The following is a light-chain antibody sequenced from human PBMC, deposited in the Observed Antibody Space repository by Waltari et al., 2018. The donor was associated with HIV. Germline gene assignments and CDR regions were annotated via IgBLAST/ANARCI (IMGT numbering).Light chain of an antibody. CDR3: QHYGGSPYT. CDR2: RTS. Sequence: EVLLTQSPVTLSLSPGESVTLSCRASQSLGNDFVAWYQQKPGQPPRLLIFRTSSRAAGVPGRFSGSGSGTDFALTITGAEPEDFAVYYCQHYGGSPYTFGQGTKLDIK. J-gene: IGKJ2*01. CDR1: QSLGNDF. V-gene: IGKV3-20*01.